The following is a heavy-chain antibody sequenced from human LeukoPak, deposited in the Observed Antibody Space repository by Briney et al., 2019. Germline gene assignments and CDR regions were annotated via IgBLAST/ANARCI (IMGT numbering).Heavy chain of an antibody. CDR2: IYYSGNT. D-gene: IGHD4-17*01. CDR1: GGSISSYY. J-gene: IGHJ5*02. V-gene: IGHV4-59*01. CDR3: AGTTVRGNWFDP. Sequence: PSETLSLTCTVSGGSISSYYWSWIRQPPGKGLEWIGYIYYSGNTNYNPSLKSRVTISVDTSKNQFSLKLSSVTAADTAVYYGAGTTVRGNWFDPWGQGTLVTVSS.